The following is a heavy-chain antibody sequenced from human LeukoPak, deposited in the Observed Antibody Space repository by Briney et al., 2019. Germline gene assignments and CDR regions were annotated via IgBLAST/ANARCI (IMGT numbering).Heavy chain of an antibody. CDR1: GFTFSSYG. CDR3: ARGPIAVTPLFDY. D-gene: IGHD6-19*01. V-gene: IGHV3-33*01. CDR2: IWYDGSNK. J-gene: IGHJ4*02. Sequence: PGGSLRLSCAASGFTFSSYGMHWVRQAPGKGLEWVADIWYDGSNKYYADSVKGRFTISRDNSKNTLYLQMNSLRAEDTAVYYCARGPIAVTPLFDYWGQGTLVTVS.